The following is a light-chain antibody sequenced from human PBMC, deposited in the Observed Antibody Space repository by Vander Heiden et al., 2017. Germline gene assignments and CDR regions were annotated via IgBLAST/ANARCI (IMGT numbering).Light chain of an antibody. V-gene: IGKV1-9*01. Sequence: DIQLTQSPSFLSASVGDRVTIACRASQGISSYLAWYQQKPGKAPKLLIYAASTLQSGVPSRFSGSGSGTEFTLTISSLQPEDFATYYCQQLNSYHLGTFGGGTKVEIK. CDR3: QQLNSYHLGT. CDR2: AAS. J-gene: IGKJ4*01. CDR1: QGISSY.